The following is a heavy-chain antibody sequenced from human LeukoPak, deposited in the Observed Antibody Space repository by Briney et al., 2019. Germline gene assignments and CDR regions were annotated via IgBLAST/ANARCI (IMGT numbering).Heavy chain of an antibody. CDR3: AKDSGASGAFDI. Sequence: GGSLRLSCAASGFTFSSYAMSWVRQAPGKGLEWVAVISYDGSNKYYADSVKGRFTISRDNSKNTLYLQMNSLRAEDTAVYYCAKDSGASGAFDIWGQGTMVTVSS. J-gene: IGHJ3*02. CDR2: ISYDGSNK. D-gene: IGHD6-25*01. V-gene: IGHV3-30*18. CDR1: GFTFSSYA.